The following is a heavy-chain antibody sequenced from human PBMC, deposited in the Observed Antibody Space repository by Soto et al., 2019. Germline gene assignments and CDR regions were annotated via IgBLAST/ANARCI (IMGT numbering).Heavy chain of an antibody. CDR1: GGSISSYY. Sequence: QVQLQESGPGLVKPSETLSLTCTVSGGSISSYYWSWIRQPPGKGLEWIGYIYYSGSTNYNPSLKSRVTISVDTSNHQFSLKLSSVTAADTAVYYCARQQWLVLNAFDICGQGTMVTVSS. CDR2: IYYSGST. J-gene: IGHJ3*02. D-gene: IGHD6-19*01. V-gene: IGHV4-59*01. CDR3: ARQQWLVLNAFDI.